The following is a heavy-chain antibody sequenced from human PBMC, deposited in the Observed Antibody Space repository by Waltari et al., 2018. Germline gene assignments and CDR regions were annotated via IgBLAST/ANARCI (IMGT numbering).Heavy chain of an antibody. J-gene: IGHJ4*02. D-gene: IGHD3-22*01. Sequence: QVQLQQWGAGLLKPSETLSLTCAVYGGSFSGYYWSWIRQPPGKGREWIGEINHSGSTNYNPSLKSRVTISVDTSKNQFSLKLSSVTAADTAVYYCARTRPEYYYDSSGYPDYFDYWGQGTLVTVSS. CDR1: GGSFSGYY. CDR3: ARTRPEYYYDSSGYPDYFDY. CDR2: INHSGST. V-gene: IGHV4-34*01.